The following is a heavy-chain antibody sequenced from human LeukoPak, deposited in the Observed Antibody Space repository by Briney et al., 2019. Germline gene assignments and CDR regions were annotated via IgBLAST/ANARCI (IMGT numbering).Heavy chain of an antibody. CDR2: INTNTGNP. D-gene: IGHD3-3*01. V-gene: IGHV7-4-1*02. CDR3: ARGPLLRFLEWLPLYDAFDI. J-gene: IGHJ3*02. Sequence: ASVKVSCKASGYTFTSYAMNWVRQAPGQGLEWMGWINTNTGNPTYAQGFTGRFVFSLDTSVSTAYLQISSLKAEDTAVYYCARGPLLRFLEWLPLYDAFDIWGQGTVVTVSS. CDR1: GYTFTSYA.